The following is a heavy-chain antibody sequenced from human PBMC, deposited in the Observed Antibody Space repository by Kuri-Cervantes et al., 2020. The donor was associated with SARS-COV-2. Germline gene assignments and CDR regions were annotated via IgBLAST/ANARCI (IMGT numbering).Heavy chain of an antibody. CDR3: ARDLVVSSGWDYYMDV. D-gene: IGHD6-19*01. Sequence: LSLTCAASGFTFSSYGMHWVRQAPGKGLEWVAAIWYDGSNKYYADSVKGRFTISRDNSKNTLYLQMNSLRAEDTAVYYCARDLVVSSGWDYYMDVWGKGTTVTVSS. CDR1: GFTFSSYG. CDR2: IWYDGSNK. J-gene: IGHJ6*03. V-gene: IGHV3-33*01.